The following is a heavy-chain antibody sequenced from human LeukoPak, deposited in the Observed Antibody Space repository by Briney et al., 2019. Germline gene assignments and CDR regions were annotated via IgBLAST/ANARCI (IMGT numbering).Heavy chain of an antibody. D-gene: IGHD3-3*01. J-gene: IGHJ4*02. CDR1: GGSISSGDYY. Sequence: SQTLSLTCTVSGGSISSGDYYWSWIRQPPGKGLEWIGYIYYSGSTYYNPSLKSRVTISVDTPKNQFSLKLSSVTAADTAVYYCARGVYDFWSGPATYYFDYWGQGTLVTVSS. V-gene: IGHV4-30-4*01. CDR2: IYYSGST. CDR3: ARGVYDFWSGPATYYFDY.